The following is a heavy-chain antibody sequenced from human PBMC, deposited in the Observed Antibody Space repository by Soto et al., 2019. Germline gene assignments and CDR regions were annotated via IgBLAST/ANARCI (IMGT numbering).Heavy chain of an antibody. V-gene: IGHV3-30*18. J-gene: IGHJ5*02. Sequence: QVQLVESGGGVVQPGRSLRLSCAASGFNFSSYGMHWVRQAPGKGLEWVAVISYDGSNKYYADSVKGRFTISRDNSKNTLYLQMNSVRAEDTAVHYCAKNPTAVASINGFEPWGQGTRVTVSS. CDR3: AKNPTAVASINGFEP. CDR2: ISYDGSNK. CDR1: GFNFSSYG. D-gene: IGHD6-19*01.